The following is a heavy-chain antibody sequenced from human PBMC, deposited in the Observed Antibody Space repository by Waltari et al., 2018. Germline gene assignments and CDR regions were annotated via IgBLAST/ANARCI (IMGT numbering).Heavy chain of an antibody. CDR3: ARSVLEDF. D-gene: IGHD1-1*01. J-gene: IGHJ4*02. Sequence: EVQLVESGGGLVQPGGSLRLSCAASGFTFSSYWMSWVRQAPGKGREWVANIKRNGSEKYDVDSVKGRFTISRDNAKNSLYLQMNSLRAEDTAVYYCARSVLEDFWGQGTLVTVSS. V-gene: IGHV3-7*01. CDR1: GFTFSSYW. CDR2: IKRNGSEK.